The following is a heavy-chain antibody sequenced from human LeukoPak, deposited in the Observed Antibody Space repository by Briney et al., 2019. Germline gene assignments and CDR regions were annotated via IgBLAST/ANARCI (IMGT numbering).Heavy chain of an antibody. V-gene: IGHV3-33*01. D-gene: IGHD2-2*01. Sequence: GGSLRLSYAASGFTFSSYGIHWVRQAPGKGLEWEADIWYDGSNKYYADSVKGRFTISRDNSKNTLYLQMDSLKTEDTAVYYCTREGLYCSDTTCRGYYYYYTDVWGRGTTVTVSS. CDR3: TREGLYCSDTTCRGYYYYYTDV. CDR2: IWYDGSNK. CDR1: GFTFSSYG. J-gene: IGHJ6*03.